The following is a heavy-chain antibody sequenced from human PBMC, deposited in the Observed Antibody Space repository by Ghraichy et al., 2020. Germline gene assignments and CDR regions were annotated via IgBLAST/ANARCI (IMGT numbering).Heavy chain of an antibody. CDR1: GFTFSSYA. J-gene: IGHJ4*02. CDR2: ITSSGTTI. D-gene: IGHD2-15*01. Sequence: GGSLRLSCAASGFTFSSYAMDWVRQAPGKGLEWLSYITSSGTTIYYADSVKGRFTISRDNAKNSLYLQMSSLRDEDTAVYYCAREGGNYCSGGSCSRAFDYWGQGTLVTVSS. CDR3: AREGGNYCSGGSCSRAFDY. V-gene: IGHV3-48*02.